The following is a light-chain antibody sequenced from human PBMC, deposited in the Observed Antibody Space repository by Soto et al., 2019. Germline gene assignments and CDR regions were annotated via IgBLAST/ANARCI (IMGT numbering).Light chain of an antibody. CDR1: QTISSH. J-gene: IGKJ1*01. V-gene: IGKV1-39*01. CDR3: QQSYSTPPA. Sequence: DIQMTQSPSSLSASVGARVIITCRASQTISSHLNWYQQKPGKAPKLLIYAASSLQSGVPSRFSGSGSGTDCTLTISSLQPEDFATYYCQQSYSTPPAFGQGTKVDIK. CDR2: AAS.